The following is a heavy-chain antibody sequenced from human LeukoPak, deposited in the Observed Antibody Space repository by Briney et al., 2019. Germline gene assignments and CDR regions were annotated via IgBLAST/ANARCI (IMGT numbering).Heavy chain of an antibody. D-gene: IGHD3-9*01. CDR2: ISSSGSTI. Sequence: GGSLRLSCAASGFTFSSYEMNWVRRAPGKGLEWVSYISSSGSTIYYADSVKGRFTISRDNAKNSLYLQMNSLRAEDTAVYYCARYVLRYFDWLPYFDYWGQGTLVTVSS. J-gene: IGHJ4*02. CDR1: GFTFSSYE. CDR3: ARYVLRYFDWLPYFDY. V-gene: IGHV3-48*03.